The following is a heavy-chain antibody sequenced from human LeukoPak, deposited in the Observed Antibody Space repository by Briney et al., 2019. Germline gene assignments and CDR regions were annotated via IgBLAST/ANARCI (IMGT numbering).Heavy chain of an antibody. CDR3: ARGGSHPSFKYSSGWYYY. D-gene: IGHD6-19*01. J-gene: IGHJ4*02. CDR1: GGSFSGYY. V-gene: IGHV4-34*01. Sequence: SETLSLTCAVYGGSFSGYYWSWIRQPPGKGLEWIGEINHSGSTNYNPSLKSRVTISVDTSKNQFSLKLSSVTAADTAVYYCARGGSHPSFKYSSGWYYYWGQGTLVTVSS. CDR2: INHSGST.